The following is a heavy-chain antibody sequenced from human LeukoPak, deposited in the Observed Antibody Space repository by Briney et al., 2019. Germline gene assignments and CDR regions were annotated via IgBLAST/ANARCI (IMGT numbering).Heavy chain of an antibody. CDR2: ISWDESTT. V-gene: IGHV3-43*01. J-gene: IGHJ6*02. CDR1: GLSIGDNS. Sequence: PGGSLRLSCAASGLSIGDNSMHWVRQPPGKGLEWVSLISWDESTTYYSDSVKGRFTVSRDSSKNSLHLQMNSLRTEDTALYYCARGPNRWWVVSRNWGMDVWGQGTTVTVSS. CDR3: ARGPNRWWVVSRNWGMDV. D-gene: IGHD2-15*01.